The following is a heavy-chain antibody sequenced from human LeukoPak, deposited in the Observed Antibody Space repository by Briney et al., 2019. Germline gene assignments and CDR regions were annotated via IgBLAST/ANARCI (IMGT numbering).Heavy chain of an antibody. D-gene: IGHD1-26*01. J-gene: IGHJ3*02. V-gene: IGHV3-74*01. CDR3: ARGGSPPEALGDAFDI. CDR2: VSSDGSST. Sequence: GESMRLSCVASGFTFSSHWMHWVRRAPGKGLVWVSRVSSDGSSTRYADSVQGRFTISRDNAKNTLYLQMNSLRAGDTAVYYCARGGSPPEALGDAFDIWGQGTMVTVSS. CDR1: GFTFSSHW.